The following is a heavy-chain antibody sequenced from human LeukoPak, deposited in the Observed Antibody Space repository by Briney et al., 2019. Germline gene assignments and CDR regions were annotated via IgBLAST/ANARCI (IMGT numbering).Heavy chain of an antibody. Sequence: GGSLRLSCAASAFTFSTYAMSWVRQAPGKGLEWVSGISNSGGSTPYADSVKGRFTISRDNSKNTLYLQMNSLRAEDTAVYYCAKVGDYGDYFDYWGQGTLVTVSS. D-gene: IGHD4-17*01. CDR1: AFTFSTYA. V-gene: IGHV3-23*01. CDR2: ISNSGGST. CDR3: AKVGDYGDYFDY. J-gene: IGHJ4*02.